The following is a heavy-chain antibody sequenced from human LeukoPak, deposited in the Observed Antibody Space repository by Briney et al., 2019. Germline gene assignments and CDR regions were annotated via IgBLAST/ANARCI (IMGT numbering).Heavy chain of an antibody. J-gene: IGHJ4*02. D-gene: IGHD1-7*01. CDR1: GFTFSSYA. Sequence: GSLRLSCAASGFTFSSYAMHWVRQAPGKGLEWVAVISYDGSNKYYADSVKGRFTISRDNSKNTLYLQMNSLRAEDTAVYYCASWNYGGPFDYWGQGTLVTVSS. CDR3: ASWNYGGPFDY. CDR2: ISYDGSNK. V-gene: IGHV3-30-3*02.